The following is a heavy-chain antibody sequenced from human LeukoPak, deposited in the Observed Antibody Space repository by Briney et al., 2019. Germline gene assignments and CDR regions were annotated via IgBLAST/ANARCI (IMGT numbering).Heavy chain of an antibody. CDR2: INPNSGGT. V-gene: IGHV1-2*02. CDR3: ARDHGSGRRWFDP. Sequence: ASVKVSCKASGYTFTGYYMHWVRQAPGRGLEWMGWINPNSGGTNYAQKFQGRVTMTRDTSISTAYMELSRLRSDDTAVYYCARDHGSGRRWFDPWGQGTLVTVSS. D-gene: IGHD3-10*01. J-gene: IGHJ5*02. CDR1: GYTFTGYY.